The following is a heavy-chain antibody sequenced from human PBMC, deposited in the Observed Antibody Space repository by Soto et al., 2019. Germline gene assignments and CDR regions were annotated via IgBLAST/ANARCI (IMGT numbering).Heavy chain of an antibody. J-gene: IGHJ3*02. Sequence: QVQLVQSGAEVKKPGSSVKVSCKASGGTFSSYAISWVRQAPGQGLEWMGGIIPIFCTANYAQKFQGRVKSTADESTSKAYMELSSLRSEDTAVYYCARDQDIAVAGTGAFDIWGQGKMVTVSS. CDR2: IIPIFCTA. V-gene: IGHV1-69*12. D-gene: IGHD6-19*01. CDR1: GGTFSSYA. CDR3: ARDQDIAVAGTGAFDI.